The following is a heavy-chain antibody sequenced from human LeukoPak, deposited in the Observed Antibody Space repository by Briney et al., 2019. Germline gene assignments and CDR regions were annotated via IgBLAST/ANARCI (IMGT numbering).Heavy chain of an antibody. Sequence: GGSLRLSCAASGFTFSIYSMRWVRQAPWKGPEWVLTISGGGGSTYYADSVKGRFTISRDNPKNTLYLQMIILRAEDTAVYYCAKDQIRSSGWRPTFDYWGQGTLVTVSS. CDR1: GFTFSIYS. V-gene: IGHV3-23*01. CDR3: AKDQIRSSGWRPTFDY. CDR2: ISGGGGST. D-gene: IGHD6-19*01. J-gene: IGHJ4*02.